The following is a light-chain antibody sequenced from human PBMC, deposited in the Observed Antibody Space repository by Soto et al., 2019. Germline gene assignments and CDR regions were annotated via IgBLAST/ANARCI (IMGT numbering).Light chain of an antibody. J-gene: IGKJ1*01. CDR2: DAS. CDR1: QSINKW. V-gene: IGKV1-5*01. Sequence: IQMSQSPSTVSAFVGDRVTITCRASQSINKWLAWYQQKPGKAPKILIYDASSLESGVPSRFSGSGSGTEFTLTISRVQPEDFATYYCQQYETYLKTFGQGAKVDI. CDR3: QQYETYLKT.